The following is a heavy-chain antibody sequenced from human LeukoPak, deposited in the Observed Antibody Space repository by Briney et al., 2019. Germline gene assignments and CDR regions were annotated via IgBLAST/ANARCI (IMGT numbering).Heavy chain of an antibody. CDR3: ATGPSGGQVDN. V-gene: IGHV3-30*02. J-gene: IGHJ4*02. D-gene: IGHD1-26*01. Sequence: GGSLRLSCSASGITFSSYGMRWVRQAPGKGLEWVALIWYDGSKKSHADSVKGRFTISRDNSKNTMYLQMNSLRGEDTAVYYCATGPSGGQVDNWGQGTLVTVSS. CDR2: IWYDGSKK. CDR1: GITFSSYG.